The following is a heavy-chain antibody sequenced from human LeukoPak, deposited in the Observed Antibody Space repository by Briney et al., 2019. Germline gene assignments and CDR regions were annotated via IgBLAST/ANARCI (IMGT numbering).Heavy chain of an antibody. CDR3: ARSNYGDYPYYFDY. D-gene: IGHD4-17*01. Sequence: GASVEVSCKASGYTFTSYGISWVRQAPGQGLEWMGWISAYNGNTNYAQKLQGRVTMTTDTSTSTAYMELRSLRSDDTAVYYCARSNYGDYPYYFDYWGQGTLVTVSS. V-gene: IGHV1-18*01. J-gene: IGHJ4*02. CDR2: ISAYNGNT. CDR1: GYTFTSYG.